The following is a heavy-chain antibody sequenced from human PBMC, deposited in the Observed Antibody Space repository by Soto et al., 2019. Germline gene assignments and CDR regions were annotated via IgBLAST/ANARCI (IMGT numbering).Heavy chain of an antibody. D-gene: IGHD1-7*01. Sequence: PGGSLRLSCAASGFTFSSYSMNWVRQAPGKGLEWVSSISSSSSYIYYADSVKGRFTISRDNAKNSLYLQINSLRAEDTAVYYCARFQSLTGTTWDYYYYGMDVWGQGTTVTVSS. V-gene: IGHV3-21*01. CDR2: ISSSSSYI. CDR1: GFTFSSYS. J-gene: IGHJ6*02. CDR3: ARFQSLTGTTWDYYYYGMDV.